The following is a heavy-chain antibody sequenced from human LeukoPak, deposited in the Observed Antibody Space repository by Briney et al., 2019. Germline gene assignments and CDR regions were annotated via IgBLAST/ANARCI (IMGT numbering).Heavy chain of an antibody. D-gene: IGHD6-25*01. Sequence: GESLKISCKGSGYSFTSYWIGWVRQMPGKGREWMGIIYPGDSDTRYSPSFQGQITISADKSISTAYLQWSSLKASDTAMYYCARLGAEPYHGIIDYYYYGMDVWGQGTTVTVSS. CDR1: GYSFTSYW. CDR2: IYPGDSDT. J-gene: IGHJ6*02. V-gene: IGHV5-51*01. CDR3: ARLGAEPYHGIIDYYYYGMDV.